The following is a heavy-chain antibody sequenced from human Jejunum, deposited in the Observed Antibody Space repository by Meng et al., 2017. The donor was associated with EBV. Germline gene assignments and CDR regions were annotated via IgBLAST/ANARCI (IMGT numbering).Heavy chain of an antibody. CDR1: VGSVNSGNVY. V-gene: IGHV4-61*01. D-gene: IGHD5-12*01. CDR2: IYYSGST. Sequence: HLQESGPGPGKPTETLSLSRTVSVGSVNSGNVYWSWIRQPPGKGLEWIVYIYYSGSTTYIPSLKSRVTISLDTSKNQFSLKLSSVTAADTAVYYCAGLRYSGYDRAFDYWGQGALVTVSS. J-gene: IGHJ4*02. CDR3: AGLRYSGYDRAFDY.